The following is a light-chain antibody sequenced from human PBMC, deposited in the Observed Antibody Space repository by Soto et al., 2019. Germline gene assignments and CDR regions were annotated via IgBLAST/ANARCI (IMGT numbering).Light chain of an antibody. Sequence: EIVLTQSPATLSLSPGERDTLSCRASQSVSSYLAWYQQKPGQAPRLLIYDASNRATDIPARFSGSGSGTDFTLTISSLETEDFAVYYCQQRSNWLTFGGGTKVEIK. CDR2: DAS. CDR3: QQRSNWLT. CDR1: QSVSSY. V-gene: IGKV3-11*01. J-gene: IGKJ4*01.